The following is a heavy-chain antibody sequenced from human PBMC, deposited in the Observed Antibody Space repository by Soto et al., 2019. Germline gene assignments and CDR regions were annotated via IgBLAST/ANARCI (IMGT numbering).Heavy chain of an antibody. V-gene: IGHV3-23*01. J-gene: IGHJ4*02. CDR2: ISATGGST. Sequence: PGGSLRLSCAASGFTFSNYAMSWFRQAPGKGLEWVSAISATGGSTYYADSVKGRFTISRDNSKNTLFLQMNSLRADDTAVYYCAKPVSSGYDVDYWGQGTLVTVSS. D-gene: IGHD5-12*01. CDR3: AKPVSSGYDVDY. CDR1: GFTFSNYA.